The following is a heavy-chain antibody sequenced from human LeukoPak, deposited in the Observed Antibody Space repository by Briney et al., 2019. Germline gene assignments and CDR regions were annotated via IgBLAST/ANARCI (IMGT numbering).Heavy chain of an antibody. CDR3: ARVSWAAAAIDY. V-gene: IGHV1-8*01. CDR1: GYTFTSYD. CDR2: MNPNSGNT. J-gene: IGHJ4*02. Sequence: ASVKVSCKASGYTFTSYDINWVRQATGQGLEWMGWMNPNSGNTGYAQKFQGRVTMTRNTSISTAYMELSSLRSEDTAVYYCARVSWAAAAIDYWGQGTLVTVSS. D-gene: IGHD2-2*01.